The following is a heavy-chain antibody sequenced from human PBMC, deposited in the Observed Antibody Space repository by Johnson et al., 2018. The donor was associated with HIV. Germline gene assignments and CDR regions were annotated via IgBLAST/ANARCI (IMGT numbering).Heavy chain of an antibody. V-gene: IGHV3-30*02. CDR3: AKPVMTAIAPLDVFDI. J-gene: IGHJ3*02. CDR1: GFTFRNYG. CDR2: ISNDGGSK. D-gene: IGHD2-21*02. Sequence: VQLLESGGGVVQPGGSLRLSCAASGFTFRNYGMHWVRQAPGKGLEWVTFISNDGGSKYYADSVRGRFTISRDISKNTLYLQMNSLRSEDTAVYYCAKPVMTAIAPLDVFDIWGQGTMVTVSS.